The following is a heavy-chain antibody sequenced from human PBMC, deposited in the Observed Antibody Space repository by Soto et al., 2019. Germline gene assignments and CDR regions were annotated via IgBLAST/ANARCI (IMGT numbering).Heavy chain of an antibody. Sequence: QVQLVQSGGEVKRPGASVKVSCKTSGYTFSNYGITWVRQAPGQPLEWLGWISLYSDGTNYAQKVQGRASMTTDTSTTTAYMELRSLRSDDTAVYYCARVVPGAEAWFVPWGQGTLVTVSS. J-gene: IGHJ5*02. D-gene: IGHD2-2*01. CDR2: ISLYSDGT. CDR3: ARVVPGAEAWFVP. V-gene: IGHV1-18*01. CDR1: GYTFSNYG.